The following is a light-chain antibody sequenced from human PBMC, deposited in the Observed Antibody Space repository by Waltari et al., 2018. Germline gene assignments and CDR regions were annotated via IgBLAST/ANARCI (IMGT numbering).Light chain of an antibody. J-gene: IGLJ3*02. CDR1: SCSVSTPCY. Sequence: TLLAGEASLSVSLRCTVPPTCCFTSCSVSTPCYPPWSHQAPGQAPRTLIFDTNTRSSGVPDRFSGSILDNTAALTITGAQADDESDYYCVLSMGSGIWVFGGGTKLTVL. V-gene: IGLV8-61*01. CDR3: VLSMGSGIWV. CDR2: DTN.